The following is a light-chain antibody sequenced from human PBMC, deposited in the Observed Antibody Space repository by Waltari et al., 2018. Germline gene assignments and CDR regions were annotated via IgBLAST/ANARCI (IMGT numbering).Light chain of an antibody. CDR1: SSDVGGYNY. J-gene: IGLJ2*01. CDR2: DVN. CDR3: TSFTSSSTIV. Sequence: QSALTQPASVSGSPGQSITISCTGSSSDVGGYNYVSWYQQHPGKAPKLMLSDVNKRPSGVSNRFSGSKSDNTASLTSSGLQAEDEAHYYCTSFTSSSTIVFGGGTKLTVL. V-gene: IGLV2-14*03.